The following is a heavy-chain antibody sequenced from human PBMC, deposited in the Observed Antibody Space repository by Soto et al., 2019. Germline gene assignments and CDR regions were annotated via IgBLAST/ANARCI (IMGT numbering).Heavy chain of an antibody. CDR3: ARDLPDYDSSGYAFDY. CDR2: IWYDGSNK. CDR1: GFTCISYG. Sequence: GGSLRLSWASSGFTCISYGMHWVRQAPGKGLEWVAVIWYDGSNKYYADSVKGRFTISRDNSKNTLYLQMNSLRAEDTAVYYCARDLPDYDSSGYAFDYWGQGTLVTVSS. V-gene: IGHV3-33*01. J-gene: IGHJ4*02. D-gene: IGHD3-22*01.